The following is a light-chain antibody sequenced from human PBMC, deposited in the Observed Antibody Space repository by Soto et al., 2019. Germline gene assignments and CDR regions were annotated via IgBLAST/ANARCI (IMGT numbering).Light chain of an antibody. CDR1: SSDVGAYNY. V-gene: IGLV2-14*01. CDR3: TSYTNSSTLGV. CDR2: EVS. J-gene: IGLJ1*01. Sequence: QSALTQPASVSGSPGQSITISCAGTSSDVGAYNYVSWYQQHPGKAPKLMIYEVSKRPEGVSNRFSGSKSGDTASLTISGLPAEDEAAYCSTSYTNSSTLGVFGTGTKLTVL.